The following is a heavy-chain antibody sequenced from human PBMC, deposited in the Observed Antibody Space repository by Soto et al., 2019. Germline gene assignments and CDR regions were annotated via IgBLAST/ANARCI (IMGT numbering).Heavy chain of an antibody. Sequence: ASVKVSCKASNYTVITYGITWVRQAPGQGLEWVGWITPYNGNTNYGQNFQGRVTMTADTSTSTAYMELGSLTTDDTAVYYCARDTSFYFDYWGQGTRVTVSS. CDR2: ITPYNGNT. CDR1: NYTVITYG. V-gene: IGHV1-18*01. D-gene: IGHD2-2*01. J-gene: IGHJ4*02. CDR3: ARDTSFYFDY.